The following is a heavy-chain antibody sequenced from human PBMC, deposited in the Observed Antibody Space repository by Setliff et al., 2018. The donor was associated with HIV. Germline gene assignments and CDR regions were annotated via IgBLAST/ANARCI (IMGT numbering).Heavy chain of an antibody. D-gene: IGHD4-4*01. J-gene: IGHJ5*02. V-gene: IGHV4-61*09. CDR2: IYTSGST. CDR3: AREPDYSNYYWFDP. Sequence: KTSETLSLTCTVSGGSLSSGSHYWSWIRQPAGKGLEWIGHIYTSGSTNYNPSLKSRVTISVDTSKNQFSLKLSSVTAADTAVYYCAREPDYSNYYWFDPWGQGTLVTSPQ. CDR1: GGSLSSGSHY.